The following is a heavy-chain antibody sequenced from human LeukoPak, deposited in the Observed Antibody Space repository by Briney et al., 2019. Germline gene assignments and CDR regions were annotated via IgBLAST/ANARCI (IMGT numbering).Heavy chain of an antibody. CDR2: INPSGGST. D-gene: IGHD3-10*01. J-gene: IGHJ3*02. Sequence: ASVKVSCKASGYTFTSYYMHWVRQAPGQGLEWMGIINPSGGSTSYAQKVQGRVTMTTDTSTSTAYMELRSLRSDDTAMYYCARVTGHYYGSGNYYRDAFDIWGQGTMVTVSS. V-gene: IGHV1-46*01. CDR3: ARVTGHYYGSGNYYRDAFDI. CDR1: GYTFTSYY.